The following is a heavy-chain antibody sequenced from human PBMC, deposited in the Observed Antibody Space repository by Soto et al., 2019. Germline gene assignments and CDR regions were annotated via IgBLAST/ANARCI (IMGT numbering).Heavy chain of an antibody. Sequence: QVQLVQSGAEVKKPGASVKVSCKASGYTFTSYAMPWVRKAPGQRLEGMGWINAGNGNTKYSQKFQGRVTITRDTSASTAYMELSSLRSEDTAVYYCARDSNYGSVSTNTNYYYYYYMDVWGKGTTVTVSS. CDR2: INAGNGNT. J-gene: IGHJ6*03. CDR3: ARDSNYGSVSTNTNYYYYYYMDV. V-gene: IGHV1-3*01. D-gene: IGHD3-10*01. CDR1: GYTFTSYA.